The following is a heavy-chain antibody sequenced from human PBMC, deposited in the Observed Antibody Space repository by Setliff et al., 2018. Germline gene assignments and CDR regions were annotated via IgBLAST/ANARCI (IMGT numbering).Heavy chain of an antibody. V-gene: IGHV4-4*08. Sequence: PSETLSLTCSVSGASITSYYWSWIRQPPGKGLEWIAYIHNNGRIKYNPALKSRVTISLDTSKNHFSLKLDSVTAADTALYYCARSPSSGAYWNPRPFYSDYWARGTLVTVSS. D-gene: IGHD1-26*01. CDR2: IHNNGRI. J-gene: IGHJ4*02. CDR1: GASITSYY. CDR3: ARSPSSGAYWNPRPFYSDY.